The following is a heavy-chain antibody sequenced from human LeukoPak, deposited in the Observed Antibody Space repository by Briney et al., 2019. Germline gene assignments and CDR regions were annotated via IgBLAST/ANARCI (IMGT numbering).Heavy chain of an antibody. D-gene: IGHD3-10*01. CDR3: VKVAKYYYGSETYYFFDH. CDR2: INQEGTEK. J-gene: IGHJ4*02. Sequence: GGSLRLSCAASGFTLNRYSMNWVREWPGKGGEWVANINQEGTEKYYGDSVKGRFTISRANAKNSLHLQINSLRVEDTAIYYCVKVAKYYYGSETYYFFDHWGQGTPVTASS. V-gene: IGHV3-7*01. CDR1: GFTLNRYS.